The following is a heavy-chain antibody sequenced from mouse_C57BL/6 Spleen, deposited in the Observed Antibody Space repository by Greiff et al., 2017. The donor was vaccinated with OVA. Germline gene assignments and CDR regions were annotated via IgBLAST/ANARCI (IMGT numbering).Heavy chain of an antibody. CDR2: INPNNGGT. CDR3: ARSEGLRVLYFDY. D-gene: IGHD2-2*01. Sequence: DVQLQESGPELVKPGASVKMSCKASGYTFTDYNMHWVKQSHGKSLEWIGYINPNNGGTSYNQKFKGKATLTVNKSSSTAYMELRSLTSEDSAVYYCARSEGLRVLYFDYWGQGTTLTVSS. J-gene: IGHJ2*01. V-gene: IGHV1-22*01. CDR1: GYTFTDYN.